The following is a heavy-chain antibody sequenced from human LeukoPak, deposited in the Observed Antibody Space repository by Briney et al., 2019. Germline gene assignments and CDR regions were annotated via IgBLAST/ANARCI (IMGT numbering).Heavy chain of an antibody. V-gene: IGHV3-23*01. CDR2: ISDSGGST. CDR3: ARGSRSRGWNH. D-gene: IGHD6-19*01. CDR1: GFTFSSYA. J-gene: IGHJ5*02. Sequence: PGGSLRLSCAASGFTFSSYAMYWVRQAPGKGLEWVSAISDSGGSTFYAASVKGRFTISRDNSKNTLHLLMNSLRAEDTAVYYCARGSRSRGWNHWGQGTLVTVSS.